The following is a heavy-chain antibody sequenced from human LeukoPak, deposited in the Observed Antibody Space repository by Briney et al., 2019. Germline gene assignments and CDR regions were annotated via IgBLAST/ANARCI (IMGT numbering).Heavy chain of an antibody. CDR2: IWYDGSNK. CDR3: AKARRYSSSAFDY. D-gene: IGHD6-6*01. V-gene: IGHV3-33*06. CDR1: GFTFSSYG. J-gene: IGHJ4*02. Sequence: GGSLRLSXAASGFTFSSYGMHWVRQAPGKGLEWVAVIWYDGSNKYYADSVKGRFTISRDNSKNTLYLQMNSLRAEDTAVYYCAKARRYSSSAFDYWGQGTLVTVSS.